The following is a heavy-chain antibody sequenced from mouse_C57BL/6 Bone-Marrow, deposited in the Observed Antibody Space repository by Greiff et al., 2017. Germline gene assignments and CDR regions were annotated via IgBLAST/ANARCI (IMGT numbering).Heavy chain of an antibody. D-gene: IGHD1-1*01. CDR1: GFTFSDYG. CDR2: ISNLAYSI. J-gene: IGHJ4*01. V-gene: IGHV5-15*04. CDR3: ARRGYGTYYAMDD. Sequence: EVKLEESGGGLVQPGGSLKLSCAASGFTFSDYGMAWVRQAPRQGPEWVAFISNLAYSIYYADTVTGRFTIARENAKNSLYLEMSSLRSEDTAMYDCARRGYGTYYAMDDWGQGTSVTVSS.